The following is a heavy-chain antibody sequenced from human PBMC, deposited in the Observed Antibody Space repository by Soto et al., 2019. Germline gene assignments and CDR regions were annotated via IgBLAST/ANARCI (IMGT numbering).Heavy chain of an antibody. D-gene: IGHD6-19*01. CDR1: VDSVSSNSAA. CDR3: EREWLIGQWPHNWFYP. Sequence: PSQTLSLTCAISVDSVSSNSAAWNWIRQSPSRGLEWLGRTYYRSKWYNDYAVSVKSRITINPDTSKNQFSLQLNSVTPEDTAVYYCEREWLIGQWPHNWFYPWGQGTLVTVSS. J-gene: IGHJ5*02. CDR2: TYYRSKWYN. V-gene: IGHV6-1*01.